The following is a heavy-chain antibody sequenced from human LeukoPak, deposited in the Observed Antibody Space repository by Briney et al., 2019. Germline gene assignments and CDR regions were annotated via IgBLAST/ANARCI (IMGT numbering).Heavy chain of an antibody. CDR2: IYYSGST. V-gene: IGHV4-59*01. J-gene: IGHJ4*02. Sequence: PSETLSLTCTVSGGSIGSYYWSWIRQPPGKGLEWIGYIYYSGSTNYNPSLESRVTISVDTSKNQFSLKLSSVTAADTAVYYCASIDGDYSNFDYWGQGTLVTVSS. CDR3: ASIDGDYSNFDY. D-gene: IGHD4-17*01. CDR1: GGSIGSYY.